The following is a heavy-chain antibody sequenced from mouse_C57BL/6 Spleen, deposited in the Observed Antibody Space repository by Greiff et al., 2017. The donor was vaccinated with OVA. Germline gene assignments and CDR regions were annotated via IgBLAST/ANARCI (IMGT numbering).Heavy chain of an antibody. CDR3: ARITGTWKDY. V-gene: IGHV5-17*01. CDR1: GFTFSDYG. D-gene: IGHD4-1*01. CDR2: ISSGSSTI. J-gene: IGHJ4*01. Sequence: EVHLVESGGGLVKPGGSLKLSCAASGFTFSDYGMHWVRQAPEKGLEWVAYISSGSSTIYYADTVKGRFTISRDNAKNTLFLQMTSLRSEDTAMYYCARITGTWKDYWGQGTSVTVSS.